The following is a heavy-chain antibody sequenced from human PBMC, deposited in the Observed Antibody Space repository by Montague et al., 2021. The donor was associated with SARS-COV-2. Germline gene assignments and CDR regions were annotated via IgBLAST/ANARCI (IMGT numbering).Heavy chain of an antibody. CDR3: ARDIWEPEVRSRGWFDP. D-gene: IGHD1-26*01. J-gene: IGHJ5*02. CDR1: GGSISDNNW. Sequence: SETLSLTCGVSGGSISDNNWWSWVRQSPETGLEWIGEISLGGHTXYNPSLKSRVTISLDKSKNQFSLTLTSVTAADTAVYYCARDIWEPEVRSRGWFDPWGQGILVTVSS. CDR2: ISLGGHT. V-gene: IGHV4-4*02.